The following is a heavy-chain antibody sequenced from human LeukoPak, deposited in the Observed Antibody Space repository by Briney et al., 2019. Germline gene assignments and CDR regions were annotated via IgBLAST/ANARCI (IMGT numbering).Heavy chain of an antibody. D-gene: IGHD3-22*01. CDR2: ISYDGTNK. V-gene: IGHV3-30-3*01. CDR1: GFTFSNYA. J-gene: IGHJ3*02. Sequence: GRSLRLSCAASGFTFSNYAMHWVRQAPGKGLEWVAVISYDGTNKYYADSVKGRFTISRDNSKNTLYLQMNSLRAEDTAVYYCAREKARDTSGYYYGAFDIWGQGTMVTVSS. CDR3: AREKARDTSGYYYGAFDI.